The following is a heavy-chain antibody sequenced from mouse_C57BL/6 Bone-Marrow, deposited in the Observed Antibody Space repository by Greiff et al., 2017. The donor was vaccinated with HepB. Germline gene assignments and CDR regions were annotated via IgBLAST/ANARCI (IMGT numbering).Heavy chain of an antibody. CDR2: IDPSDSYT. D-gene: IGHD1-1*01. CDR3: ARERAYYYGSSSYFDV. CDR1: GYTFTSYW. J-gene: IGHJ1*03. Sequence: QVQLQQSGAELVMPGASVKLSCKASGYTFTSYWMHWVKQRPGQGLEWIGEIDPSDSYTNYNQKFTGKSTLTVDKSSSTAYMQLSSLTSEDSAVYYCARERAYYYGSSSYFDVWGTGTTVTVSS. V-gene: IGHV1-69*01.